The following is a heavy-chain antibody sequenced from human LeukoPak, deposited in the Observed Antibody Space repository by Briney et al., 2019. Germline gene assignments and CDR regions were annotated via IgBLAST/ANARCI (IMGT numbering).Heavy chain of an antibody. Sequence: GASVKVSGKASGYTFTGYYMHWVRQAPGQGLEWMGWINPHSGGTNYAQNFRGRVTVARDTSNNTAYMELSSLRSDDTAVYYCARGYHGDYYLDFWGQGTLVTVSS. V-gene: IGHV1-2*02. CDR2: INPHSGGT. CDR3: ARGYHGDYYLDF. D-gene: IGHD4-17*01. CDR1: GYTFTGYY. J-gene: IGHJ4*02.